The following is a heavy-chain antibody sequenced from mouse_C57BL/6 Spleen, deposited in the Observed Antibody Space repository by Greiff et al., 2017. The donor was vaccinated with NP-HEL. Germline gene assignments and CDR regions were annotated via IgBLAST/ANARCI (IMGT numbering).Heavy chain of an antibody. CDR1: GYTFTNYW. V-gene: IGHV1-63*01. CDR3: ARSIYDGYEYYAMDY. CDR2: IYPGGGYT. D-gene: IGHD2-3*01. J-gene: IGHJ4*01. Sequence: QVQLQQSGAELVRPGTSVKMSCKASGYTFTNYWIGWAKQRPGHGLEWIGDIYPGGGYTNYNEKFKGKATLTADKSSSTAYMQFSSLTSEDSAIYCCARSIYDGYEYYAMDYWGQGTSVTVSS.